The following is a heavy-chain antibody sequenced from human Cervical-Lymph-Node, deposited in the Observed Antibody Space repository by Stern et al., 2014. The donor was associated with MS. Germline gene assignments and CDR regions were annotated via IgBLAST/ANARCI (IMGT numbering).Heavy chain of an antibody. Sequence: MQLVESGPGLVKPSQTLSLTCALSGDSVSSNSAAWSWIRQSPSRGLEWLGRTYHRSRWYYDYAVSVKRRVTISPDTSKNQFSLRLNSVTPEDTAVYYCARDVSSSPDAFDIWGQGTMVTVSS. CDR2: TYHRSRWYY. CDR1: GDSVSSNSAA. V-gene: IGHV6-1*01. D-gene: IGHD6-6*01. CDR3: ARDVSSSPDAFDI. J-gene: IGHJ3*02.